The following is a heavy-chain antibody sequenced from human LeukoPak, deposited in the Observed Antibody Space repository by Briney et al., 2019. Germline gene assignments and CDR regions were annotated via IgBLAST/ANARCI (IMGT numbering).Heavy chain of an antibody. CDR2: ISGSGGST. Sequence: SGGSLRLSCAASEFTFSSCAMSWVRQAPGEGLEWVSVISGSGGSTYYADSVKGRFTISRDNSKSTLYLHMSSLRAEDTAVYFCARRPRDSSGYYLGAFEAWGQGTAVTVSS. D-gene: IGHD3-22*01. V-gene: IGHV3-23*01. CDR3: ARRPRDSSGYYLGAFEA. CDR1: EFTFSSCA. J-gene: IGHJ3*01.